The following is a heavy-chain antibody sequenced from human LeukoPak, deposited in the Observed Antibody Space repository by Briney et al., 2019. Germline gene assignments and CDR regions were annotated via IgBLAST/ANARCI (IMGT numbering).Heavy chain of an antibody. J-gene: IGHJ6*03. CDR3: ARDSITIFGVVNYYYYYYMDV. CDR1: GYTFTGYY. V-gene: IGHV1-2*02. Sequence: GASVKVSCKASGYTFTGYYMHWVRQAPGQGLEWMGWINPNSGGTNYAQKFQGRVTMTRDTPISTAYMELSRLRSDDTAVYYCARDSITIFGVVNYYYYYYMDVWGKGTTVTVSS. D-gene: IGHD3-3*01. CDR2: INPNSGGT.